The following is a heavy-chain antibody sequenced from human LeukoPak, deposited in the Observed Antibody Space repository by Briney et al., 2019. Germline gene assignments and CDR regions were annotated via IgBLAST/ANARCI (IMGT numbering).Heavy chain of an antibody. J-gene: IGHJ4*02. CDR3: ARDLGMELFDY. V-gene: IGHV4-61*02. Sequence: PSQTLSLTCTVSGGSISSGSYYWSWIRQPAGKGLEWIGRIYTSGSTNYNPSLKSRVTISVDTSKNQFSLKLSSVTAADTAVYYCARDLGMELFDYWDQGTLVTVSS. CDR2: IYTSGST. D-gene: IGHD1-7*01. CDR1: GGSISSGSYY.